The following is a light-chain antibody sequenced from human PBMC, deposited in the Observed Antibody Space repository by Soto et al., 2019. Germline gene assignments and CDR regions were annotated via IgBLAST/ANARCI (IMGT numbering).Light chain of an antibody. CDR3: QQYNVISPWT. J-gene: IGKJ1*01. V-gene: IGKV1-5*01. Sequence: EIQLTQSPSNLSASVVGRFTSTCLASQSIRTWFAWYQQKPGKAPKFLIYDASILETGVPPRFSGSGSGTEFSLTISSLQPDDFATYYCQQYNVISPWTFGQGTKVDIK. CDR1: QSIRTW. CDR2: DAS.